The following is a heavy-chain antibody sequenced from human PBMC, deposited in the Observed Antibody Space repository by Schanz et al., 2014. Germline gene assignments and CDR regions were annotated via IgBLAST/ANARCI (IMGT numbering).Heavy chain of an antibody. D-gene: IGHD6-13*01. V-gene: IGHV3-23*04. CDR1: GFTFSSYS. CDR3: AKSQGSSFDS. CDR2: IGVDGTTT. Sequence: VQLVESGGGVVQPGRSLRLSCAASGFTFSSYSMNWVRQAPGKGLEWVSVIGVDGTTTYYADSVKGRFTISRDNSKNTLYLQMSSLRAEDTAVYYCAKSQGSSFDSWGQGTLVTVSS. J-gene: IGHJ4*02.